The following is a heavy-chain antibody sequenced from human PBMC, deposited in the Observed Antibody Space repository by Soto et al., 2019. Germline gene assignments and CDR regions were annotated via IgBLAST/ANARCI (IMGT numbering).Heavy chain of an antibody. D-gene: IGHD3-10*01. V-gene: IGHV4-31*03. CDR2: IYYSGST. CDR3: ARARMVRGIIYYYGMDV. CDR1: GGSISSDGNY. Sequence: QVQLQESGPGLVKSSQTLSLTCTVSGGSISSDGNYWSWIRQHPGKGLEWIGYIYYSGSTYYNPSLQSRVTISVDTSKNQFSLKLNPVTAADTAVYYCARARMVRGIIYYYGMDVWGQGTTVTVSS. J-gene: IGHJ6*02.